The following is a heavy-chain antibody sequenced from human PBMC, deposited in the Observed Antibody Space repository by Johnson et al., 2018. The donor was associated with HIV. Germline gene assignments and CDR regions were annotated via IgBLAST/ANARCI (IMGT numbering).Heavy chain of an antibody. CDR1: GFTFSSYG. Sequence: QVQLVESGGGVVQPGGSLRLSCAASGFTFSSYGMHWVRQAPGKGLEWVAFIRYDGSNKYYADSVKGRFTISRDNSKNTLYLQMNSLRAEDTAVYYCAKDQRGYCSGGSCYGGAFDIWCQGTMVTVSS. V-gene: IGHV3-30*02. D-gene: IGHD2-15*01. J-gene: IGHJ3*02. CDR2: IRYDGSNK. CDR3: AKDQRGYCSGGSCYGGAFDI.